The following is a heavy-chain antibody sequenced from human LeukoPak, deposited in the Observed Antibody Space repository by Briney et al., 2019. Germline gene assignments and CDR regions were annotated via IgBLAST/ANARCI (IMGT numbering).Heavy chain of an antibody. J-gene: IGHJ5*02. V-gene: IGHV3-30*09. D-gene: IGHD2-2*02. CDR1: GFTFNSYA. CDR3: ARDKYRSSTSCYTNWFDP. CDR2: ISFDGSKK. Sequence: GGSLRLSCAASGFTFNSYAMHWVRQAPGKGLEWVAIISFDGSKKYYADSVKGRFAISRDNSKNTLYLQMNSLRAEDTAVFYCARDKYRSSTSCYTNWFDPWGQGTLVTVSS.